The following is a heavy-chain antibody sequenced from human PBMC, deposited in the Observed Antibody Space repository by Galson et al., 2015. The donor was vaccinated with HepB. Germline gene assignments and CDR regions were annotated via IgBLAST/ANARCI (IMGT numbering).Heavy chain of an antibody. V-gene: IGHV4-39*01. Sequence: SETLSLTCTVSGGSISSSSYYWGWIRQPPGKGLEWIGSIYYSGSTYYNPSLKSRVTISVDTSKNQFSLKLSSVTAADTAVYYCARFYSSSFFYFDYWGQGTLVTVSS. CDR2: IYYSGST. CDR3: ARFYSSSFFYFDY. D-gene: IGHD6-13*01. J-gene: IGHJ4*02. CDR1: GGSISSSSYY.